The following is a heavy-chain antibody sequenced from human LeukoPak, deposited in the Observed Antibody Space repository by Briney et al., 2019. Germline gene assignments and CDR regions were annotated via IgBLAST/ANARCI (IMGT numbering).Heavy chain of an antibody. CDR2: IRWDSGDI. D-gene: IGHD3-16*02. V-gene: IGHV3-9*01. J-gene: IGHJ4*02. CDR1: GFTFDDYA. CDR3: ATFTERENYHYTANL. Sequence: GRSLRLSCAASGFTFDDYAMHWVRQAPGKGLEWVSGIRWDSGDIAYAGSVKGRFTISRDNAKNTLYLQMNSLRAEDTAVYYCATFTERENYHYTANLWGQGTLVIVS.